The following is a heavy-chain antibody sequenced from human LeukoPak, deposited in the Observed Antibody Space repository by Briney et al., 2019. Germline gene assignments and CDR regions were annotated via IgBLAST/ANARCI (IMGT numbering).Heavy chain of an antibody. Sequence: SETLSLTCTVSGGSISGYYWSWIRQPPGKGLEWIGYTSHSGSTNYNPPLKSRVTISVDTSKNQFSLSLNSVTAADTAVYYCAREPVVGAPFDYWGQGTLVTVSS. CDR2: TSHSGST. D-gene: IGHD1-26*01. CDR3: AREPVVGAPFDY. J-gene: IGHJ4*02. V-gene: IGHV4-59*12. CDR1: GGSISGYY.